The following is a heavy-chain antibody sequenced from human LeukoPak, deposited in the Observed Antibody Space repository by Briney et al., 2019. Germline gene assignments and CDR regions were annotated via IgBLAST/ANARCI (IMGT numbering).Heavy chain of an antibody. CDR2: INDNGSST. Sequence: PGGSLRLSCSASGFTFTSYSMHWVRQAPGKGLEYVSAINDNGSSTYYGDSVKGRFTISRDNSKNTLYLQMSSLRGDDTAIYYCVSRTSSGWYDFWGQGTLVIVSS. D-gene: IGHD6-19*01. V-gene: IGHV3-64D*09. J-gene: IGHJ5*01. CDR3: VSRTSSGWYDF. CDR1: GFTFTSYS.